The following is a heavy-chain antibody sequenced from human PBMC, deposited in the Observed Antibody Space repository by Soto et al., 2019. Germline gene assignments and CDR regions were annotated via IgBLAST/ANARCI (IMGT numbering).Heavy chain of an antibody. V-gene: IGHV3-30*03. CDR3: ASRYKTTRYYGMDV. CDR1: GFTFSSYG. CDR2: ISYDGSNK. Sequence: QVPLVESGGGVVQPGRSLRLSCAASGFTFSSYGMHWVRQAPGTGLEWVAVISYDGSNKYYADSVKGRFTITRDNSKNPLYLQMNSLRAEDTAVYYCASRYKTTRYYGMDVWGQGTTVTVAS. J-gene: IGHJ6*02. D-gene: IGHD1-1*01.